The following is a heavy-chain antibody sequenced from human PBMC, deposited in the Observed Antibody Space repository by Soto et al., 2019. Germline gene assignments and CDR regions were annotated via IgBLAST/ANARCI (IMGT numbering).Heavy chain of an antibody. CDR3: TKVRGDPV. CDR1: GFTFSNYA. D-gene: IGHD4-17*01. CDR2: ISAGRST. Sequence: EVQVLESGGDLVQPGGSLGLSCAASGFTFSNYAMNWVRQAPGKGPEWVSGISAGRSTYYADSVKGRFTISRDNSKSTLFLQMDSLRAEDTALYYCTKVRGDPVWGKGTTVTVSS. V-gene: IGHV3-23*01. J-gene: IGHJ6*04.